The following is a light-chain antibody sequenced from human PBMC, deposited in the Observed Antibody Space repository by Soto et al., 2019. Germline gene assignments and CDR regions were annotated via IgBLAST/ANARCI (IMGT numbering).Light chain of an antibody. V-gene: IGKV4-1*01. Sequence: DIVMTQSPDSLAVSLGERATINCKSSQSVSYSSNNKNFLAWYQQKPGQPPKLLIYWASTREFGVPDRFSGSGSGTDFTLTISSLQAEDVAVYYCQQYYNAPLTFGGGTKVDIK. J-gene: IGKJ4*01. CDR1: QSVSYSSNNKNF. CDR2: WAS. CDR3: QQYYNAPLT.